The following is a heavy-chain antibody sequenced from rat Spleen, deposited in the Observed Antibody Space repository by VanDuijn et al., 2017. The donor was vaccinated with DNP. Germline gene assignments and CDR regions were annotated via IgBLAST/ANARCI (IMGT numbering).Heavy chain of an antibody. CDR1: GFTFNNKW. D-gene: IGHD1-4*01. CDR2: ITSSGGST. J-gene: IGHJ3*01. Sequence: EVQLVESGGDLVQPGRSLKLSCVASGFTFNNKWMTWIRQVPGKGLEWVASITSSGGSTYYPDSVKGRFTISRDNADHTLYLQMDSLRSEDTATYYCVTSPGPNWFAHWGQGTLVTVSS. V-gene: IGHV5-31*01. CDR3: VTSPGPNWFAH.